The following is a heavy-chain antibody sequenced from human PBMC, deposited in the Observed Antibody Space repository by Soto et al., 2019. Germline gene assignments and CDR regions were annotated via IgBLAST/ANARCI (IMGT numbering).Heavy chain of an antibody. D-gene: IGHD6-13*01. J-gene: IGHJ6*03. CDR3: ARRRLAAAGSPFYYYYYMDV. V-gene: IGHV4-59*08. CDR2: IYYSGST. CDR1: GCSISSYY. Sequence: PSETLSLTCTVSGCSISSYYWSWIRQPPGKGLEWIGYIYYSGSTNYNPSLKSRVTISVDTSKNQFSLKLSSVTAADTAVYYCARRRLAAAGSPFYYYYYMDVWGKGATVTVSS.